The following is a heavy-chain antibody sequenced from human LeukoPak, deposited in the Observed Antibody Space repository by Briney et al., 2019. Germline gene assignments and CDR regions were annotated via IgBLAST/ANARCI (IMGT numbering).Heavy chain of an antibody. CDR1: GFTFTNYS. D-gene: IGHD1-26*01. J-gene: IGHJ4*02. CDR2: ISGGGGST. CDR3: AKGGKWDVTPFDY. V-gene: IGHV3-23*01. Sequence: PGGPLRLSCAASGFTFTNYSMSWVRQAPGKGLEWVSTISGGGGSTYYADSVKGRFTISRDNSKNTLYLQVNSLRAEDTAVYYCAKGGKWDVTPFDYWGQGTLVTVSS.